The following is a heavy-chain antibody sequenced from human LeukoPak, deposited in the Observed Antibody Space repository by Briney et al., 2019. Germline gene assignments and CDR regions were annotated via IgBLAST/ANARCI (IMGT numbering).Heavy chain of an antibody. D-gene: IGHD3-22*01. V-gene: IGHV3-30-3*01. CDR2: ISYDGSNK. J-gene: IGHJ4*02. CDR1: GFTFSSYA. Sequence: PGGSLRLSCAASGFTFSSYAMHWVRQAPGKGLEWVAVISYDGSNKYYADSVKGRFTISRDNSKNTLYLQMNSLRAEDTAVYYCAKVSGYYYDLVYFDYWGQGTLVTVSS. CDR3: AKVSGYYYDLVYFDY.